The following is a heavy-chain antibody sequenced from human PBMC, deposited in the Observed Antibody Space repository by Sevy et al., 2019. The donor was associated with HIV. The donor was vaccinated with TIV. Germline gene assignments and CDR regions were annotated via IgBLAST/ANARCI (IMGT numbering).Heavy chain of an antibody. D-gene: IGHD6-6*01. CDR1: GDSFSRYY. J-gene: IGHJ4*02. CDR3: ARASGQSTSSRYFDF. V-gene: IGHV4-59*01. Sequence: SETLSLTCTVSGDSFSRYYWSWMRQPPGKGLEWIGYIHYSGSTDYNPSLKSRVTISVDTSKSQFSLNLNSVTAADTAVYFCARASGQSTSSRYFDFWGQGTLVTVSS. CDR2: IHYSGST.